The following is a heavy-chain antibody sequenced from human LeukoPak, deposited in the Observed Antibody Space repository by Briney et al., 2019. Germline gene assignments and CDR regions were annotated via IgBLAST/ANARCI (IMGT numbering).Heavy chain of an antibody. J-gene: IGHJ5*02. CDR2: ITADGGAT. CDR1: GFTFSSYN. CDR3: AHSPRITTSYP. Sequence: GGSLRLSCAASGFTFSSYNMNWVRQAPGKGLEYVSAITADGGATFYADSVKGRFTISRDNFKNTVALQMSNLRVEDTAVYFCAHSPRITTSYPWGQGTLVTVSS. V-gene: IGHV3-64D*08. D-gene: IGHD1-14*01.